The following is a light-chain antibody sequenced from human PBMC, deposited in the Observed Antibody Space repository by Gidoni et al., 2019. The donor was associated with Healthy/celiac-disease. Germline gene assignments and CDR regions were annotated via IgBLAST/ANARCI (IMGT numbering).Light chain of an antibody. CDR1: SSDVGSYNL. J-gene: IGLJ2*01. Sequence: QSALTQPAPVSGFPGHSIPIPCTGTSSDVGSYNLVSWYQQHPGKAPKLMIYEGSKRPSGVSNRFSGSKSGNTASLTISGLQAEDEADYYCCSYAGSSTCAFGGGTKLTVL. CDR3: CSYAGSSTCA. CDR2: EGS. V-gene: IGLV2-23*01.